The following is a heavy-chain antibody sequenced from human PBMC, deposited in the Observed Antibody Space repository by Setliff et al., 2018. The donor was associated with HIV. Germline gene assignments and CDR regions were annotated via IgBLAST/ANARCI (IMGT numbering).Heavy chain of an antibody. J-gene: IGHJ5*02. Sequence: ASVKVSCKASGYTFTNYDINWVRQAAGQGLEWMGWINPNSGDTRYAQRFQGRVTMTRDTSTNTAYMELNSLTSDDTAVYYCARDLVVVAPYYCFDPWGQGTLVTVSS. CDR1: GYTFTNYD. D-gene: IGHD2-15*01. CDR3: ARDLVVVAPYYCFDP. CDR2: INPNSGDT. V-gene: IGHV1-8*02.